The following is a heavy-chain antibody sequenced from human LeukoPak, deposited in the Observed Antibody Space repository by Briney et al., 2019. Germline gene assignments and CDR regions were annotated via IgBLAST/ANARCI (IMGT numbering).Heavy chain of an antibody. CDR2: IWYDGSNK. V-gene: IGHV3-33*01. CDR3: ARASSGWYGWFDY. J-gene: IGHJ4*02. D-gene: IGHD6-19*01. Sequence: PGGSLRLSCAASGFTFSSYGMHWVRQAPGKGLEWVAVIWYDGSNKYYADSVKGRFTISRDNSKNTLYLQMNSLRAEDTAVYYCARASSGWYGWFDYWGQGTLVTVSS. CDR1: GFTFSSYG.